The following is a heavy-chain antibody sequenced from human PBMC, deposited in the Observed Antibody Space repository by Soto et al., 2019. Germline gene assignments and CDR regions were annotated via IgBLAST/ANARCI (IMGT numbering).Heavy chain of an antibody. CDR3: ARSSTDGQYYDFWTPRTPYMDV. V-gene: IGHV4-34*01. Sequence: SETLSLTCAVYGGSFSGYYWSWIRQPPGKGLEWIGEINHSGSTNYNPSLKSRVTISVDTSKNQFSLKLSSVTAADTAVYYCARSSTDGQYYDFWTPRTPYMDVWGKGTTVTVSS. D-gene: IGHD3-3*01. CDR2: INHSGST. J-gene: IGHJ6*03. CDR1: GGSFSGYY.